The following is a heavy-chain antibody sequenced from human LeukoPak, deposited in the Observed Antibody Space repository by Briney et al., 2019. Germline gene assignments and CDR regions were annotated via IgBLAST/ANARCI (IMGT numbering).Heavy chain of an antibody. CDR1: GFTFDDYA. J-gene: IGHJ3*02. CDR2: ISWNSGSI. D-gene: IGHD3-3*01. V-gene: IGHV3-9*01. CDR3: ASVLRFLEWYEAGAFDI. Sequence: GGSLRLSCAASGFTFDDYAMHWVRQAPGKGLEWVSGISWNSGSIGYADSVKGRFTISRDNAKNSLYLQMNSLRAEDTAVYYCASVLRFLEWYEAGAFDIWGQGTMVTVSS.